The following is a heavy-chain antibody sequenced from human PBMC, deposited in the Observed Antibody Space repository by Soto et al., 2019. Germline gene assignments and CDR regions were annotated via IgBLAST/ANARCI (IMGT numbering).Heavy chain of an antibody. D-gene: IGHD3-10*01. CDR3: ARGTYYYASGSFPYGMDV. V-gene: IGHV4-30-4*01. Sequence: PSETLSLTCTVSGGSISSGDYYWSWIRQPPGKGLEWIGYIYYSGSTYYNPSLKSRVTISVDTSKNQFSLKLSSVTAADTAVYYCARGTYYYASGSFPYGMDVWGQGTTVTVSS. CDR2: IYYSGST. J-gene: IGHJ6*02. CDR1: GGSISSGDYY.